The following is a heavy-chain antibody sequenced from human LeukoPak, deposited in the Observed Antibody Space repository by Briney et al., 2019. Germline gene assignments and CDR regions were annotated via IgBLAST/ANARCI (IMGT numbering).Heavy chain of an antibody. CDR2: IIPILGIA. J-gene: IGHJ4*02. V-gene: IGHV1-69*04. CDR1: GGTFSSYA. CDR3: ARDRQGIAVAGYFDY. Sequence: SVRVSCKASGGTFSSYAISWVRQAPGQGLEWMGRIIPILGIANYARKFQGRVTITADKSTSTAYMELSSLRSEDTAVYYCARDRQGIAVAGYFDYWGQGTLVTVSS. D-gene: IGHD6-19*01.